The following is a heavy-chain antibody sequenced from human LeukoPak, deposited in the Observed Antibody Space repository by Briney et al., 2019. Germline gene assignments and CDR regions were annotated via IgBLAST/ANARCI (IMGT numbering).Heavy chain of an antibody. CDR3: ARGANYVWGSYRSSRSYYFDY. J-gene: IGHJ4*02. CDR1: GGSFSGYY. V-gene: IGHV4-34*01. Sequence: SETLSLTCAVYGGSFSGYYWSWIRQPPAKGLEWIGEINHSGSTNYNPPLKSRVTISVDTSKNQFSLKLSSVTAADTAVYYCARGANYVWGSYRSSRSYYFDYWGQGTLVTVSS. D-gene: IGHD3-16*02. CDR2: INHSGST.